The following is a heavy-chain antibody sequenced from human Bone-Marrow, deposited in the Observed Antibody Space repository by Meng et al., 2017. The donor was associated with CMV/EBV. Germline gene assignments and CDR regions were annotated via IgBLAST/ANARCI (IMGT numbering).Heavy chain of an antibody. V-gene: IGHV4-31*03. D-gene: IGHD2-2*02. Sequence: SETLSLTCTVSGGSISSGGYYWSWIRQHPGKGLEWIGYIYYSGSTYYNPSLKSRVTISVDTSKNQFSLKLSSVTAADTAVYYCARYCSSTSCYTRRGSFDYWGQGTLVTVYS. CDR1: GGSISSGGYY. J-gene: IGHJ4*02. CDR2: IYYSGST. CDR3: ARYCSSTSCYTRRGSFDY.